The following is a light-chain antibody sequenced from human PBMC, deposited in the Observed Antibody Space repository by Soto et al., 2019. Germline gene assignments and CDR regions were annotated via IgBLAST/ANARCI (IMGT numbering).Light chain of an antibody. J-gene: IGKJ1*01. CDR2: ATS. CDR3: QQYGRSGT. Sequence: VLTQSLGALSLSLVERATLSCRASQSVSRTYLAWYQQKPVQAPRLLIYATSSSATGVPDRVSGSGSGKDFTLTISRLEPEDFAVYYCQQYGRSGTFGQGTNVDIK. V-gene: IGKV3-20*01. CDR1: QSVSRTY.